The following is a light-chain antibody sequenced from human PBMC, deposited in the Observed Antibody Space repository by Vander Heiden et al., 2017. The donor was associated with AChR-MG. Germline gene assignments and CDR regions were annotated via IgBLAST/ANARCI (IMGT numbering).Light chain of an antibody. CDR1: SSDVGGYNY. CDR2: EVS. V-gene: IGLV2-8*01. J-gene: IGLJ2*01. Sequence: QSALTQPPSASGSPGQSVTISCTGTSSDVGGYNYVSWYQTHPGKAPKLMIYEVSKRPSGVPDRFSGSKSGNTASLTVSGLQAEDEADYYCSSYAGSNNLGVFGGGTKLTVL. CDR3: SSYAGSNNLGV.